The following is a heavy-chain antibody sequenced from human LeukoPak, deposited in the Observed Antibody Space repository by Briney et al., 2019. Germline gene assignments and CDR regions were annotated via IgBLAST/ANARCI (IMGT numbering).Heavy chain of an antibody. CDR1: GYTFTSYG. Sequence: GASVKVSCKASGYTFTSYGISWVRQAPGQGLEWMGWISAYNGNTNYAQKLQGRVTMTTDTSTSTAYMELRSLRSDDTAVYYCARGSGPYHSHYYYYGMDVWGQGTTVTVSS. J-gene: IGHJ6*02. D-gene: IGHD2-15*01. V-gene: IGHV1-18*01. CDR3: ARGSGPYHSHYYYYGMDV. CDR2: ISAYNGNT.